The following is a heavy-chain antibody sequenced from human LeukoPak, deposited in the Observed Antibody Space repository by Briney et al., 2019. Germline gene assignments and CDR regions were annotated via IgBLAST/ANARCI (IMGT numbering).Heavy chain of an antibody. Sequence: GGSRRLSCAASGFTFSAYSMNWVRQAPGKGLEWVSSISSSSSHIYYADSVKGRFTISRDNAKNSLYLQMNSLRAEDTALYYCAKGELSGYCSGGSCHGSIDYWGQGTLVTVSS. CDR2: ISSSSSHI. J-gene: IGHJ4*02. V-gene: IGHV3-21*04. D-gene: IGHD2-15*01. CDR1: GFTFSAYS. CDR3: AKGELSGYCSGGSCHGSIDY.